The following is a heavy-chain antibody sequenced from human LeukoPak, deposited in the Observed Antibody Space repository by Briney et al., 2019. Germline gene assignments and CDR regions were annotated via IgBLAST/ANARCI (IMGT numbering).Heavy chain of an antibody. J-gene: IGHJ6*02. D-gene: IGHD3-10*01. CDR1: RYTFTELS. CDR2: FDPEDGET. CDR3: ATTTGNSGPYGMDV. V-gene: IGHV1-24*01. Sequence: ASVKVFCKVSRYTFTELSIHWVGQAPVKGLEWMGGFDPEDGETIYAQKFQGRVTMTEDTSTDTTYMELSSLRSEDTAVYYCATTTGNSGPYGMDVWGQGTTVTVSS.